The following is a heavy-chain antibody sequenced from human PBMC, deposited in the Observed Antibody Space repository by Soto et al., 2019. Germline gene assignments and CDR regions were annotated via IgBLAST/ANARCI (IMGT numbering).Heavy chain of an antibody. Sequence: QVQLVQSGAEVKKPGSSVKVSCKASGGTFSSYAISWVRQAPGQGLEWMGGIIPIFGTANYAQKFQGRVTITADESTSTAYIEPTSLRSEDTAVYNCAILPRGYSYVLEDYWGQGTLVTVSS. CDR2: IIPIFGTA. CDR3: AILPRGYSYVLEDY. D-gene: IGHD5-18*01. V-gene: IGHV1-69*12. J-gene: IGHJ4*02. CDR1: GGTFSSYA.